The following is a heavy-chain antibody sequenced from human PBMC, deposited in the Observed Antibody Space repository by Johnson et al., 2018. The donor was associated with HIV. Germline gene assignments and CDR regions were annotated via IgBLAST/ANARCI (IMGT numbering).Heavy chain of an antibody. Sequence: QVQLVESGGGVVQPGRSLRLSCAASGFTFSSYGMHWVRQAPGKGLEWVAVISYDGSNKYYADSVKGRFTISRDNSKNTLYLQMNSLRAGDTAVYYCARDGGMTTVTRGAFDIWGQWTMVTVST. CDR1: GFTFSSYG. J-gene: IGHJ3*02. CDR2: ISYDGSNK. D-gene: IGHD4-17*01. V-gene: IGHV3-30*03. CDR3: ARDGGMTTVTRGAFDI.